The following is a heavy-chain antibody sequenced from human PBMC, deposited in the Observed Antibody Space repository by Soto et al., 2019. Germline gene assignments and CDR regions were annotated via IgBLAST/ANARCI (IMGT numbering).Heavy chain of an antibody. J-gene: IGHJ6*02. CDR2: ISGSGGST. Sequence: GGSLRLSCAASGFTFSSYAMSWVRQAPGKGLEWVSAISGSGGSTYYADSVKGRFTISRDNSKNTLYLQMNSLRAEDTAVYYCAKAPPHDYGDYYYYGMDVWGQGTTVTVSS. V-gene: IGHV3-23*01. CDR1: GFTFSSYA. D-gene: IGHD4-17*01. CDR3: AKAPPHDYGDYYYYGMDV.